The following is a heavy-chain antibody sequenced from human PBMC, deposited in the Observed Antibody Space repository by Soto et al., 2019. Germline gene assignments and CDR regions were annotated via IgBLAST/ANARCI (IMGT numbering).Heavy chain of an antibody. D-gene: IGHD3-3*01. Sequence: QVQLVESGGGLVKPGGSLRLSCAASEFTFSDYYMSWIRQAPGKGLEWVSYIRSSGSIINYADSVKGRFTISRDNAKNSLYLKMQSLRAEDTAVYYCAREVTLWSGSLVGHGYNYYMDVWCKGTTVTVSS. CDR1: EFTFSDYY. J-gene: IGHJ6*03. CDR2: IRSSGSII. CDR3: AREVTLWSGSLVGHGYNYYMDV. V-gene: IGHV3-11*01.